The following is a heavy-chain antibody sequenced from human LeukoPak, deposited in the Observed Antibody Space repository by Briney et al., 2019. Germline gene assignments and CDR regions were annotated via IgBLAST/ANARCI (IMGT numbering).Heavy chain of an antibody. CDR2: INPNSGGT. J-gene: IGHJ4*02. Sequence: ASVKVSCKASGYTFTGYYMHWVRQAPGQGLEWMGWINPNSGGTNYAQKFQGRVTMTRDTSISTAYMELSRLRSDDTAVYYCARDFIGGDYYDSSGPGYWGQGTLVTVSS. CDR1: GYTFTGYY. D-gene: IGHD3-22*01. V-gene: IGHV1-2*02. CDR3: ARDFIGGDYYDSSGPGY.